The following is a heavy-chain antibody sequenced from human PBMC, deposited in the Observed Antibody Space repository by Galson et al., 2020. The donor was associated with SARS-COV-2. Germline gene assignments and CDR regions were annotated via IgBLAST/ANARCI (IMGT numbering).Heavy chain of an antibody. V-gene: IGHV4-34*01. Sequence: SQTLSLTCAVYGGSFSGYSWSWIRQPPGKGLEWIGEINHSGSTNSNPSPKSRVTISVDTSKNQFSLKLSSVTAADTAVYYCARGGRVRANWFDPWGQGALVTGSS. D-gene: IGHD3-10*01. CDR1: GGSFSGYS. CDR3: ARGGRVRANWFDP. CDR2: INHSGST. J-gene: IGHJ5*02.